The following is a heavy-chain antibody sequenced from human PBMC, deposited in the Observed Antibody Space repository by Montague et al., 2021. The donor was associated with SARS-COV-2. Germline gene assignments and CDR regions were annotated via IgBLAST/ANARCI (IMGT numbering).Heavy chain of an antibody. Sequence: SETLSLTCTVSSASITSSSYYWGWIRQPPGKGPEWIGTIFYTGSTYYNPSLKSRVTMSVDTSRNQFSLKLSSVTAADTAIYYCARHTSACHDYFEDWGQGTLVTVSS. J-gene: IGHJ4*02. V-gene: IGHV4-39*01. D-gene: IGHD6-19*01. CDR2: IFYTGST. CDR3: ARHTSACHDYFED. CDR1: SASITSSSYY.